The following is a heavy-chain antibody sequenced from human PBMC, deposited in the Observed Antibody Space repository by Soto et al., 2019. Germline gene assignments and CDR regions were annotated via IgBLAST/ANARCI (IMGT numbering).Heavy chain of an antibody. CDR3: ARHKRITMVRGPKNNWFDP. CDR2: IYYSGST. D-gene: IGHD3-10*01. CDR1: GGSISSSSYY. V-gene: IGHV4-39*01. J-gene: IGHJ5*02. Sequence: PSETLSLTCTVSGGSISSSSYYWGWIRQPPGKGLEWIGSIYYSGSTYYNPSLKSRVTISVDTSKNQFSLKLSSVTAADTAVYYCARHKRITMVRGPKNNWFDPWGQGTLVTVSS.